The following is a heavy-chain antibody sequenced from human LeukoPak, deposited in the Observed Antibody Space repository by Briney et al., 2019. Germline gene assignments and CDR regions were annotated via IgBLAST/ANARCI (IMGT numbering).Heavy chain of an antibody. J-gene: IGHJ6*03. D-gene: IGHD3-22*01. CDR3: ARLGSGVVILSYYMDV. V-gene: IGHV4-39*07. Sequence: SETLSLTCTVSGGSISSSSYYWGWIRQPPGKGLEWIGSIYYSGSTYYNPSLKSRVTISVDTSKNQFSLKLSSVTAADTAVYYCARLGSGVVILSYYMDVWGKGTTVTVSS. CDR2: IYYSGST. CDR1: GGSISSSSYY.